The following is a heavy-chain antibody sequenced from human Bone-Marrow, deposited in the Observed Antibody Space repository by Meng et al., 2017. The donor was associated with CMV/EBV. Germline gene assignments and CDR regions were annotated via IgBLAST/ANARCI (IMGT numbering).Heavy chain of an antibody. D-gene: IGHD3-3*01. J-gene: IGHJ6*02. CDR1: GFTFSSYA. V-gene: IGHV3-23*01. CDR2: ISGSGGST. Sequence: GGSLRLSCAASGFTFSSYAMSWVHQAPGKGLEWVSAISGSGGSTYYAGSVKGRFTISRDNSKNTLYLQMNSLRAEDTAVYYCAKDFTSDYDFWSGYYPYYYYGRDVWGQGTTVTVAS. CDR3: AKDFTSDYDFWSGYYPYYYYGRDV.